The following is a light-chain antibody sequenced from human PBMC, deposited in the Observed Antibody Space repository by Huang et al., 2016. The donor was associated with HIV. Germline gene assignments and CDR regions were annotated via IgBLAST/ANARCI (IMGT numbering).Light chain of an antibody. CDR2: GAS. V-gene: IGKV3-15*01. Sequence: EIVMTQSPATLSVSPGERATLSCRASQSVRSNLAWYQQKPGQAPRLLIYGASTRATGIPAMFSGSGSGTEFTLTISSLQSEDFAVYYCQQYNNWPPWTFGQGTKVEIK. CDR3: QQYNNWPPWT. J-gene: IGKJ1*01. CDR1: QSVRSN.